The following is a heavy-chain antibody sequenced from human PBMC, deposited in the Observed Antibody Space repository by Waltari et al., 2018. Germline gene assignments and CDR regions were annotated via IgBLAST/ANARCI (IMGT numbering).Heavy chain of an antibody. J-gene: IGHJ4*02. D-gene: IGHD3-22*01. Sequence: QVQLQESGPGLVKPSGTLSLTCAVSGGSISRSNWWSWVRQPPGKGLEWIGEIYHSGSTNYNPSLKSRVTISVDKSKNQFSLKLSSVTAADTAVYYCTRPNYYDSSGYYYYFDYWGQGTLVTVSS. V-gene: IGHV4-4*02. CDR1: GGSISRSNW. CDR3: TRPNYYDSSGYYYYFDY. CDR2: IYHSGST.